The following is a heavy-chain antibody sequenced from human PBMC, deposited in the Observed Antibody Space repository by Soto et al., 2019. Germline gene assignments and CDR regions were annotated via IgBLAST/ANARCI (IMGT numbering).Heavy chain of an antibody. V-gene: IGHV3-74*01. CDR3: VRTSLVVAAATREDY. CDR2: INSDGSST. CDR1: GFTFSSYW. J-gene: IGHJ4*02. D-gene: IGHD2-15*01. Sequence: EVQLVESGGGLVQPGGSLRLSCAASGFTFSSYWMHWVRQAPGKGLVWVSRINSDGSSTSYAGSVKGRFTISRDNAKNTQYLQMNRQRAEDTAVYYCVRTSLVVAAATREDYWGQGTLVTVSS.